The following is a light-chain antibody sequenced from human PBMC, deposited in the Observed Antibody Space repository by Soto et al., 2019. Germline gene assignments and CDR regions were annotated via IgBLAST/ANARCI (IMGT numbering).Light chain of an antibody. CDR1: QDVASTY. CDR2: GAS. CDR3: QYYDTSRT. Sequence: PGERATLSCRASQDVASTYLAWYQQKPGQAPRLLIYGASGRAAGVAERFSGSGSGTQFTLTTSRLEPEDFAVYYCQYYDTSRTFAQGTRVEI. J-gene: IGKJ1*01. V-gene: IGKV3-20*01.